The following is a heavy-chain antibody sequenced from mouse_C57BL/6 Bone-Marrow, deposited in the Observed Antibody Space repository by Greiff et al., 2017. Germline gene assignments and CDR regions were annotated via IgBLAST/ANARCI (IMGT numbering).Heavy chain of an antibody. Sequence: VQLQQSGAELVKPGASVKLSCTASGFNIKDYYIHWVKQRPEQGLEWIGRIDPEDGDTKYAAKFQDKATITADTSSNTAYLQLSSLTSEDTAVYYCTRSLIYYGTNYWGLGTTLTVSS. J-gene: IGHJ2*01. CDR2: IDPEDGDT. D-gene: IGHD1-1*01. V-gene: IGHV14-2*01. CDR1: GFNIKDYY. CDR3: TRSLIYYGTNY.